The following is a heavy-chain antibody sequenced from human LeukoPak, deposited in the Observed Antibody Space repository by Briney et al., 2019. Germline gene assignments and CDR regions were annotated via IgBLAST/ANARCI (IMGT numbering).Heavy chain of an antibody. Sequence: GGSLRLSCAASGFTFSSYAMSWVRQAPGKGLEWVSAISDSGGSTYDADSVKGRFTISRDNSKNTLYLQMNSLRAEDTAVYYCAKSLKSVVVFSPLDLWGQGALVTVSS. D-gene: IGHD3-22*01. CDR3: AKSLKSVVVFSPLDL. V-gene: IGHV3-23*01. CDR1: GFTFSSYA. J-gene: IGHJ4*02. CDR2: ISDSGGST.